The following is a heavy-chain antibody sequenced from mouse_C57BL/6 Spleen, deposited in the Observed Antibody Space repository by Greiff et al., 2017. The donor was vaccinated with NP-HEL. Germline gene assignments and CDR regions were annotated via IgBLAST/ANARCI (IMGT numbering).Heavy chain of an antibody. Sequence: QVQLQQPGAELVKPGASVKMSCKASGYTFTSYWITWVKQRPGQGLEWIGDIYPGSGSTNYNEKFKSKATLTVDTSSSTAYMQLSSLTSEDSAVYYCAKGRITREGFAYWGQGTLVTVSA. CDR2: IYPGSGST. V-gene: IGHV1-55*01. D-gene: IGHD1-1*01. CDR3: AKGRITREGFAY. CDR1: GYTFTSYW. J-gene: IGHJ3*01.